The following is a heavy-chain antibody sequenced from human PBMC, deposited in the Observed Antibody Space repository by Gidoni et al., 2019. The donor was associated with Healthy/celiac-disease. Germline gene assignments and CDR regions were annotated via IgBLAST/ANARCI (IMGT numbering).Heavy chain of an antibody. J-gene: IGHJ4*02. V-gene: IGHV3-30*18. CDR3: AKTYYYDSSGFDY. D-gene: IGHD3-22*01. CDR1: GFPFSSYG. CDR2: ISDDGSNK. Sequence: QVQLVESGGGVVQPGRSLRLSCAASGFPFSSYGMHWVRQAPGKGLGWVAVISDDGSNKYYADSVKGRFTISRDNSKNTLYLQMNSLRAEDTAVYYCAKTYYYDSSGFDYWGQGTLVTVSS.